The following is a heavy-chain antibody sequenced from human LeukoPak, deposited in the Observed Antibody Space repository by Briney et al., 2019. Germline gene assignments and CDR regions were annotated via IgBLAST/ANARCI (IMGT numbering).Heavy chain of an antibody. J-gene: IGHJ4*02. CDR1: GYTFTSYA. CDR3: ARDILTGYYDRGFDY. V-gene: IGHV7-4-1*02. D-gene: IGHD3-9*01. Sequence: VASVKVSCKASGYTFTSYAMNWVRQAPGQGLEWMGWINTNTGNPTYAQGFTGRFVFSLDTSVSTAYLQISSLKAEDTAVYYCARDILTGYYDRGFDYWGQGALVTVSS. CDR2: INTNTGNP.